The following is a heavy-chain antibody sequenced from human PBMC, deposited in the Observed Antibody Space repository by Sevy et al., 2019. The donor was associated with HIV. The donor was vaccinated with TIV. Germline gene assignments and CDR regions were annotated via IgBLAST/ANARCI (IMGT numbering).Heavy chain of an antibody. V-gene: IGHV3-74*01. CDR2: INSDGSST. CDR3: ASTAQPYYYDSSGYADPLFDY. CDR1: GFTFSSYW. Sequence: GSLRLSCAASGFTFSSYWMHWVRQAPGKGLVWVSRINSDGSSTSYADSVKGRFTISRNNAKNTLYLQMNSLRAEDTAVYYCASTAQPYYYDSSGYADPLFDYWGQGTLVTVSS. J-gene: IGHJ4*02. D-gene: IGHD3-22*01.